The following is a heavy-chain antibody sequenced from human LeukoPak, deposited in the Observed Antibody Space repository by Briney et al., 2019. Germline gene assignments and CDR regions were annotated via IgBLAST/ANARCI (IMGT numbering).Heavy chain of an antibody. CDR2: IYYSWST. J-gene: IGHJ4*02. Sequence: LEWIGYIYYSWSTNYTPSLKSRVTISVDTSKNQFSLKLRSVTAADTAVYYCARGPGATSNYWGQGTLVTVSS. CDR3: ARGPGATSNY. D-gene: IGHD5-24*01. V-gene: IGHV4-59*09.